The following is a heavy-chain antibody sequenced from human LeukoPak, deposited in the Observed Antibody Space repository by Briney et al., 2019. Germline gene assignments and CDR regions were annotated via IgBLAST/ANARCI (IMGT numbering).Heavy chain of an antibody. CDR1: GYTFTNYG. CDR3: ARDPLFGVPLPMSFNWFDP. Sequence: ASVKVSCKASGYTFTNYGISWVRQAPGQGLEWMGWISAYNGNTNYAQKLQGRVTMTTDTSTSTAYMELRSLRSDDTAVYYCARDPLFGVPLPMSFNWFDPWGQGTLVTVSS. J-gene: IGHJ5*02. V-gene: IGHV1-18*01. D-gene: IGHD3-3*01. CDR2: ISAYNGNT.